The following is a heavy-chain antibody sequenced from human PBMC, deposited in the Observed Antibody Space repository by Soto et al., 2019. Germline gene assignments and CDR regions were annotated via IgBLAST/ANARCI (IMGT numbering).Heavy chain of an antibody. Sequence: TLSLTCTVSGGSISSGGYYWSVVRQPPVNALVWLALIDWDDDKYYSTSLKTRLTISKDTSKNQVVLTMTNMDPVDTATYYCVSGEMATISFDYWGQGTLVTVSS. V-gene: IGHV2-70*18. CDR3: VSGEMATISFDY. D-gene: IGHD3-10*01. J-gene: IGHJ4*02. CDR1: GGSISSGGYY. CDR2: IDWDDDK.